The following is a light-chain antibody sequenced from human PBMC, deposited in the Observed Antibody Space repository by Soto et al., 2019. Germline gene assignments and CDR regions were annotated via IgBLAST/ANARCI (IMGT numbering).Light chain of an antibody. J-gene: IGLJ1*01. Sequence: QSALTQPPSASGSPGQSVTISCTRTSSDVGRYNYVSWYQQLPGKAPKLMIYEVNKRPSGVPDRFSGSKSGNTASLTVSGLQAEDEADYYCYSYAGSYSFVFGTGTKLTVL. V-gene: IGLV2-8*01. CDR2: EVN. CDR1: SSDVGRYNY. CDR3: YSYAGSYSFV.